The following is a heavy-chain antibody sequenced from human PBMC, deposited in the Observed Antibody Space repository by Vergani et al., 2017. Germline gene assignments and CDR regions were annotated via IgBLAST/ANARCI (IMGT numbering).Heavy chain of an antibody. Sequence: QMQLVQSGPEVKKPGTSVKVSCKASGFTFTSSAMQWVRQARGQRLEWIGWIVVGSGNTNYAQKFQERVTITRDMSTRTAYMELSSLRSEDTAVYYCAADSSLGGTTSDYYYGMDVWGQGTTVTVSS. J-gene: IGHJ6*02. CDR2: IVVGSGNT. CDR1: GFTFTSSA. D-gene: IGHD1-7*01. CDR3: AADSSLGGTTSDYYYGMDV. V-gene: IGHV1-58*02.